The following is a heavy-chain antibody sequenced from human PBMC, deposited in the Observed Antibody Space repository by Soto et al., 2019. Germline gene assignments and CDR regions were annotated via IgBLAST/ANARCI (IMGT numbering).Heavy chain of an antibody. V-gene: IGHV1-46*01. D-gene: IGHD2-21*01. J-gene: IGHJ4*02. CDR2: IKPSGGET. CDR3: ARGGDIVVANPPLDY. Sequence: QVQLVQSGAEVKKPGASVKVSCRASGYTFTNYYMHWVRQAPGQGLEWMGIIKPSGGETTHAQHLLATDTMPRDTYTSTLSMELSSLTSEDTAVYYCARGGDIVVANPPLDYSGQGTLVPVSS. CDR1: GYTFTNYY.